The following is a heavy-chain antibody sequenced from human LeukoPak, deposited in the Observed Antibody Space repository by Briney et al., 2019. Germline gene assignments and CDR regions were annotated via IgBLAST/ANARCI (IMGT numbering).Heavy chain of an antibody. CDR1: GFTFSDYY. CDR3: AKRYSSGFYYMDV. J-gene: IGHJ6*03. CDR2: ITSSGSTV. D-gene: IGHD6-19*01. Sequence: GGSLRLSCAASGFTFSDYYMTWIRQAPGKGLEWVSYITSSGSTVYYADSVRGRFTISRDNAKNSLYLQMNSLRAEDTAVYYCAKRYSSGFYYMDVWGKGTTVTVSS. V-gene: IGHV3-11*04.